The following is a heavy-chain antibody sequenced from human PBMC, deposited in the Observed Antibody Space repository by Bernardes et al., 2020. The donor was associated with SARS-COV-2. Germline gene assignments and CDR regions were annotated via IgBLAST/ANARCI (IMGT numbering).Heavy chain of an antibody. CDR3: ASCSGGSCYRNGFDY. Sequence: GGSLRLSCAASGFTVSSNYMSWVRQAPGKGLEWVSVIYSGGSTYYADSVKGRFTISRDNSKNTLYLQMNSLRAEDTAVYYCASCSGGSCYRNGFDYWGQGTLVTVSS. J-gene: IGHJ4*02. D-gene: IGHD2-15*01. CDR2: IYSGGST. V-gene: IGHV3-53*01. CDR1: GFTVSSNY.